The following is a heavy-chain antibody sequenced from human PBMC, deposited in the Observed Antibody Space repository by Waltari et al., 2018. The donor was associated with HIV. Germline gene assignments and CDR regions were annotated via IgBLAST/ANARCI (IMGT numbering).Heavy chain of an antibody. CDR3: ATDLLDF. J-gene: IGHJ4*02. Sequence: DVQLVESGGGLVKPGGSLRLSCTASGFNFRNYNMNWVRQAPGKGLEWVSSSSSTSSHIFYANSVRGRFTISRDNSKNSLYLQMKSLTADDTAVYYCATDLLDFWGQGTLVIVSS. CDR2: SSSTSSHI. CDR1: GFNFRNYN. V-gene: IGHV3-21*01.